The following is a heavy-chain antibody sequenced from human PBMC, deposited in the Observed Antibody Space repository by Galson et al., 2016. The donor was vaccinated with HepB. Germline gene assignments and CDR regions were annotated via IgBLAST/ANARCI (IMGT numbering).Heavy chain of an antibody. Sequence: SVKVSCKASGYTIHTYGFTWVRQGPGQGLEWLGFISGYDSATNYAQKSQGRVTVTTDTSTNTAYMETRSLRSDDTAVYYCAATPTTRYGMDVWGQGTTVTVSS. CDR3: AATPTTRYGMDV. CDR1: GYTIHTYG. D-gene: IGHD1-1*01. V-gene: IGHV1-18*01. J-gene: IGHJ6*02. CDR2: ISGYDSAT.